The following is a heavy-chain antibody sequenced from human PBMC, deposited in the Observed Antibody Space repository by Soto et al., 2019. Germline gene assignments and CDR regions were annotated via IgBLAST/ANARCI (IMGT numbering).Heavy chain of an antibody. CDR2: INPKSGGT. D-gene: IGHD2-8*01. CDR3: ARGDSTDCSNGVCSFFYHHDMDV. J-gene: IGHJ6*02. V-gene: IGHV1-2*04. CDR1: GYSFTDYH. Sequence: ASVKVSCKASGYSFTDYHIHWVRQAPGQGLEWLGRINPKSGGTSTAQKFQGWVTMTTDTSISTASMELTRLPSDDTAIYYCARGDSTDCSNGVCSFFYHHDMDVWGQGTTVTVSS.